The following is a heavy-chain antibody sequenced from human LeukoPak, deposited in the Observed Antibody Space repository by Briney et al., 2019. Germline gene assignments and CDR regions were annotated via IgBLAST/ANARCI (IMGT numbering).Heavy chain of an antibody. CDR2: INQDGSEK. D-gene: IGHD3-22*01. Sequence: GGSLRLSCAVSGFTFSNYWMNWVRQAPGKGLEWVANINQDGSEKYYVDSVKGRFTISRDSAKTSPYLQMNSLRAEDTAVYYCVRDVYYYDSSGYHSGSFDYWGQGTLVTVSS. CDR1: GFTFSNYW. CDR3: VRDVYYYDSSGYHSGSFDY. V-gene: IGHV3-7*01. J-gene: IGHJ4*02.